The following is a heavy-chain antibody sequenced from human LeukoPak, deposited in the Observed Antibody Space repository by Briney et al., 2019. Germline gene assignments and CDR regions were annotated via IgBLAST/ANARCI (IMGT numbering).Heavy chain of an antibody. CDR3: ARVGGDYYYYYGMDV. D-gene: IGHD3-16*01. V-gene: IGHV3-21*01. Sequence: PGGSLRLSCAASGFTFSSYSMNWVRQAPGKGLEXXXXISSSSSYIYYADSVKGRFTISRDNAKNSLYLQMNSLRAEDTAVYYCARVGGDYYYYYGMDVWGQGTTVTVSS. J-gene: IGHJ6*02. CDR1: GFTFSSYS. CDR2: ISSSSSYI.